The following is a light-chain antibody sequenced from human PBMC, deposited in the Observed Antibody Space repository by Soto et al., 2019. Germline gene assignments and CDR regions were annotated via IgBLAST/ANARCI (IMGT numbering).Light chain of an antibody. CDR1: QSVSSSY. J-gene: IGKJ4*01. CDR3: QQYGSSPPLT. Sequence: EFMLTQSPGTLSLSPGERATLSCRASQSVSSSYLAWYQQKPGQAPRILIYGASTRATCIPDRFSGSGSGTDFTLTISSREPEDCAPYYCQQYGSSPPLTFGGGTKVEIK. CDR2: GAS. V-gene: IGKV3-20*01.